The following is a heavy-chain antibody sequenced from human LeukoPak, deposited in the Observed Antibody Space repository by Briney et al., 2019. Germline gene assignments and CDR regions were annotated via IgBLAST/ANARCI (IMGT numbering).Heavy chain of an antibody. D-gene: IGHD6-19*01. Sequence: SETLSLTCTVSGGSISSGSYYWSWIRQPAGKGLEWIGRIYTSGSTNYNPSLRSRVTISVDTSKNQFSLKLSSVTAADTAVYYCARAPRSPSYSSGWATRPYYMDVWGKGTTVTVSS. J-gene: IGHJ6*03. CDR3: ARAPRSPSYSSGWATRPYYMDV. CDR1: GGSISSGSYY. V-gene: IGHV4-61*02. CDR2: IYTSGST.